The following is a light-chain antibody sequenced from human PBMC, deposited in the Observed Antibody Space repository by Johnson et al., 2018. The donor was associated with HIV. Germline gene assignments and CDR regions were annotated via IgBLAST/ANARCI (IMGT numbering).Light chain of an antibody. Sequence: QSVLTQPPSLSAAPGQTVTISCSGSSSNIGNNYVSWYQQLPGTAPKLLIYENNKRPSGIPDRFSGSKSGTSATLGITGLQTGDEADYYCGTWDSSLSAPGYVFGTGTKVTVL. V-gene: IGLV1-51*02. CDR3: GTWDSSLSAPGYV. J-gene: IGLJ1*01. CDR1: SSNIGNNY. CDR2: ENN.